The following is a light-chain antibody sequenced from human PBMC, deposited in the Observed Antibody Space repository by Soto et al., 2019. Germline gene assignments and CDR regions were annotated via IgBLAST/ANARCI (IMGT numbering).Light chain of an antibody. V-gene: IGLV1-44*01. Sequence: QSVLTQSPSASGTPGQRVTISCSGSNSNIGSNTINWYQQLPGTAPKLLIYTNDQRPSGVPGRFSGSKSGTSASLAISGLQSEDEADYYCASWDDSLNARVFGSGTKVTVL. CDR1: NSNIGSNT. CDR3: ASWDDSLNARV. CDR2: TND. J-gene: IGLJ6*01.